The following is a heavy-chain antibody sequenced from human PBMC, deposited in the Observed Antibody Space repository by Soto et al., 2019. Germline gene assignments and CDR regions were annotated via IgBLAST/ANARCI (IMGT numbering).Heavy chain of an antibody. D-gene: IGHD2-2*01. CDR2: IYYSGST. J-gene: IGHJ5*02. V-gene: IGHV4-31*03. CDR3: ARVWVVPAAIRDIWCDP. Sequence: QVQLQEAGPGLVKPSQTLSLTCTVSGGSISSGGYYWSWIRQHPRKGLEWIGYIYYSGSTYYNPSLKSRVTISVDTSKNQFSLKLSSVTAADTAVYYCARVWVVPAAIRDIWCDPWGQGTLVTVSS. CDR1: GGSISSGGYY.